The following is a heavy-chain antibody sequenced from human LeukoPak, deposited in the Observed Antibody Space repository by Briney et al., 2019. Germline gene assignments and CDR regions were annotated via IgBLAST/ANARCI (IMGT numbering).Heavy chain of an antibody. J-gene: IGHJ6*02. CDR2: IGGRDGST. CDR1: GFTFSSYG. CDR3: ARVEQHIVVVTAIYYYYYGMDV. D-gene: IGHD2-21*02. V-gene: IGHV3-23*01. Sequence: PGGSLRLSCAASGFTFSSYGMSWVRQAPGKGLEWVSAIGGRDGSTYYADSVKGRFTISRDNSKNTLYLQMNSLRAEDTAVYYCARVEQHIVVVTAIYYYYYGMDVWGQGTTVTVSS.